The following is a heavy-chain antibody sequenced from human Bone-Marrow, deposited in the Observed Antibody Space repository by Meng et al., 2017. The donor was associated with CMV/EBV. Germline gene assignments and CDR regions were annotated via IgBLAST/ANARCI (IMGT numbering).Heavy chain of an antibody. D-gene: IGHD6-6*01. CDR1: GYTFTAYY. CDR3: ARARGRGSSSSGRPYYFDY. CDR2: INPSSGGT. V-gene: IGHV1-2*02. Sequence: ASVKVSCKASGYTFTAYYMHWVRQAPGQGLEWMGWINPSSGGTNNAQKFQGRVTLTRDTSISTAYLELNRLRSDDTAVYYCARARGRGSSSSGRPYYFDYWGQGTLVTVSS. J-gene: IGHJ4*02.